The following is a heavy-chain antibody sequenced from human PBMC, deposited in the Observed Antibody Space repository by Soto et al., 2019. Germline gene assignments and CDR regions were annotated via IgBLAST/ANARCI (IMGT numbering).Heavy chain of an antibody. Sequence: GSLRLSCAASGFTFSSYSMNWVRQAPGKGLEWVSSISSSSSYIYYADSVKGRFTISRDNAKNSLYLQMNSLRAEDTAVYYCARDRSSSAYGMDVWGQGTTVTVSS. CDR3: ARDRSSSAYGMDV. J-gene: IGHJ6*02. D-gene: IGHD6-6*01. CDR2: ISSSSSYI. V-gene: IGHV3-21*01. CDR1: GFTFSSYS.